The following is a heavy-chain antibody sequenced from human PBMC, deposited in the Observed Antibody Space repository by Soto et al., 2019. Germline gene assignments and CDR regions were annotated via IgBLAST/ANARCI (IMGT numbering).Heavy chain of an antibody. CDR3: ASSTEKVAKGAFDI. CDR1: GHACTISH. V-gene: IGHV1-18*01. CDR2: ISAYNGNT. J-gene: IGHJ3*02. D-gene: IGHD5-12*01. Sequence: GVADHVHSKAAGHACTISHNSRGRSVPGQGLEWMGWISAYNGNTNYAQKLQGRVTMTPDTSTSTAYTELRSLRSDDTAVYYCASSTEKVAKGAFDICGQGIMVTLSS.